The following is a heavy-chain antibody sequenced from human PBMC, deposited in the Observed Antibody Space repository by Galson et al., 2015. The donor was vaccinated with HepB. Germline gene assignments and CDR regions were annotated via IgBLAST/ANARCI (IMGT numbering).Heavy chain of an antibody. Sequence: VKVSCKASGYTFTDYFMHWVRQAPGQGLEWLGWINPNSGGTNYAQKFQGWVTMTRDTSISTAYIELSRLRSNDTAVYYCARFSGWADRTFDIWGQGTMVTVSS. CDR3: ARFSGWADRTFDI. D-gene: IGHD1-14*01. V-gene: IGHV1-2*04. CDR1: GYTFTDYF. CDR2: INPNSGGT. J-gene: IGHJ3*02.